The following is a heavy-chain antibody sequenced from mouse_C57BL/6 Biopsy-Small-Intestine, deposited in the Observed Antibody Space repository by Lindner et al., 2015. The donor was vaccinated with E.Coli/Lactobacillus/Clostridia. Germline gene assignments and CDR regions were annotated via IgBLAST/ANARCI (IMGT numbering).Heavy chain of an antibody. CDR3: ARYSNYSFDY. CDR1: GYAFSSSW. V-gene: IGHV1-82*01. D-gene: IGHD2-5*01. Sequence: VQLQESGPELVKPGASVKISCKTSGYAFSSSWMIWVKQRPGKGLEWIGWIYPGDGDTNYNGEFRGKATLTADKSSSTSYMQLTSLTSEDSAIYFRARYSNYSFDYWGQGTTLTVSS. J-gene: IGHJ2*01. CDR2: IYPGDGDT.